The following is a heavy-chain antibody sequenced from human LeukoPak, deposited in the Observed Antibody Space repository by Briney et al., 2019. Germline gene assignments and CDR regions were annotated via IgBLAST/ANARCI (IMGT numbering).Heavy chain of an antibody. J-gene: IGHJ4*02. CDR2: IKQDGSEK. Sequence: GGSLRLSCAASGFTFSSYWMSWVRQAPGKGLEWVANIKQDGSEKYYVDSVKGRFTISRDNAKNSLYLQMNSLRAEDTAVYYCARDIGYGDYGNFGYWGQGTLVTVSS. D-gene: IGHD4-17*01. V-gene: IGHV3-7*01. CDR3: ARDIGYGDYGNFGY. CDR1: GFTFSSYW.